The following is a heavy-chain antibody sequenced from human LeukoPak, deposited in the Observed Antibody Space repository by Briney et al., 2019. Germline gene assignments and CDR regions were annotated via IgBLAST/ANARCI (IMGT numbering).Heavy chain of an antibody. J-gene: IGHJ4*02. CDR1: GSSASSNY. Sequence: QPGGCLRPSCAAAGSSASSNYISWVRQAPGKGLEWVSVISSDGSTKSADSVKARFTISRDNSRNTVYLQMKSLRVEDTAVYYCARATLENWGQGTLVTVSS. CDR3: ARATLEN. V-gene: IGHV3-53*01. CDR2: ISSDGST.